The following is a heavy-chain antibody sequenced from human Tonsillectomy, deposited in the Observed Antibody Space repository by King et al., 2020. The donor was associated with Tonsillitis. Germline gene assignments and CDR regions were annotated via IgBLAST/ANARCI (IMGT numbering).Heavy chain of an antibody. D-gene: IGHD3-3*01. V-gene: IGHV4-39*01. Sequence: QLQESGPGLVKPSETLSLTCAVSGVSISTTPYYWGWIRQSPGKGLEWIGSIYYSGGTYDNPSLKSRVTIPVDMSNNQFSLKLSSVTAADTAVYYCARGPDFDFWSGYYKAYFDSWGQGTLVTVSS. J-gene: IGHJ4*02. CDR2: IYYSGGT. CDR3: ARGPDFDFWSGYYKAYFDS. CDR1: GVSISTTPYY.